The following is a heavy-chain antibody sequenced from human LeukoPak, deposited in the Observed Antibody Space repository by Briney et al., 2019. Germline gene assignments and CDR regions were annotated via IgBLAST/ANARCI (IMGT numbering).Heavy chain of an antibody. CDR2: IYYSGGA. D-gene: IGHD1-14*01. Sequence: SETLSLTCTVSGDSLRKSTFYWVWIRQPPGKGLEWIGSIYYSGGADYNPSLQSRVTISVDTSKNQFSLKLSSVTAADTAVYYCARDGPRTRKMYHYGMDVWGQGTTVTVSS. J-gene: IGHJ6*02. V-gene: IGHV4-39*07. CDR1: GDSLRKSTFY. CDR3: ARDGPRTRKMYHYGMDV.